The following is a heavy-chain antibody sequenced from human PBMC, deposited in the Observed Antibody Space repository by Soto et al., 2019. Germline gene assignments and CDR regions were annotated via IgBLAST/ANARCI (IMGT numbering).Heavy chain of an antibody. D-gene: IGHD6-6*01. CDR2: LYWNDDK. V-gene: IGHV2-5*01. CDR3: AYSGVSGSSVFRDYFDY. CDR1: GFSLSTSAVG. J-gene: IGHJ4*02. Sequence: QITLKESGPTLVKPTQTLTLTCSFSGFSLSTSAVGVGWIRQPPGKALEWLALLYWNDDKRYSPSLKSRLTITWDTSKNQVVLTMTNMDPVDTATYYCAYSGVSGSSVFRDYFDYWGQGILVTVSS.